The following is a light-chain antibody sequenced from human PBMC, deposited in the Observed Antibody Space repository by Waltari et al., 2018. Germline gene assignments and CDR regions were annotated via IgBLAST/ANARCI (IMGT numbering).Light chain of an antibody. Sequence: DIQMTQSPSSLSASVGDRVTITCRASQSISSYLNWYQQKPGKALKLLIYAASSLQSGFPSRFSGSGSGTDCTLTISSLQPEDFATYYCQQSYSTPRTFGQGTKLEIK. CDR1: QSISSY. CDR2: AAS. CDR3: QQSYSTPRT. J-gene: IGKJ2*01. V-gene: IGKV1-39*01.